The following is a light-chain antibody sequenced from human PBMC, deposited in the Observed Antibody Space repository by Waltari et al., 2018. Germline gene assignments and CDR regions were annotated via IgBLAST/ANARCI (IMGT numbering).Light chain of an antibody. CDR2: DAS. CDR1: QNINKY. CDR3: QKYGSLPAT. J-gene: IGKJ1*01. V-gene: IGKV3-20*01. Sequence: EIMLTQSPGTLSLSPAERATLSCRASQNINKYLAWYQHKPGQAPRLLIYDASSRATGIPDRFSGSGSGTDFSLTISRLEPEDFAVYYCQKYGSLPATFGQGTKVEIK.